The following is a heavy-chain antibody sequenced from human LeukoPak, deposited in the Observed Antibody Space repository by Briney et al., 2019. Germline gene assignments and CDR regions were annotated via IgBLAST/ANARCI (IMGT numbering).Heavy chain of an antibody. CDR3: ARAGDDVLLWFGELLSRWFDP. CDR2: IYYSGST. J-gene: IGHJ5*02. Sequence: SETLSLTCTVSGGSISSSSYYWGWIRQPPGKGLEWIGSIYYSGSTYYNPSLKSRVTISVDTSKNPFSLKLSSVTAADTAVYYCARAGDDVLLWFGELLSRWFDPWGQGTLVTVSS. V-gene: IGHV4-39*07. CDR1: GGSISSSSYY. D-gene: IGHD3-10*01.